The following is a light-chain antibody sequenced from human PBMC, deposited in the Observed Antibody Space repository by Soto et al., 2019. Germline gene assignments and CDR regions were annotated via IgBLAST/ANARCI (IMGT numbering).Light chain of an antibody. CDR1: QSVTSSY. V-gene: IGKV3-20*01. Sequence: EIVLTHSPGTLSLSPGERATLSCRASQSVTSSYLAWWQQKPGQAPRLLIYGASSRATGIPDRFSGSGSGTEFTLTISSLQSEDFAVYYCQQYNNWPPWTFGHGTKVDI. J-gene: IGKJ1*01. CDR3: QQYNNWPPWT. CDR2: GAS.